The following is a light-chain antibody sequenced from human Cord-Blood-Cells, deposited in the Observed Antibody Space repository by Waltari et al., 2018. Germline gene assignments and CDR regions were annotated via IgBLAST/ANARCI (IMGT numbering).Light chain of an antibody. CDR1: SSDVGGYNY. V-gene: IGLV2-14*03. CDR2: DVS. CDR3: SSYTSSSTWV. Sequence: QSALTKPASVSGSPGQSITISCTGTSSDVGGYNYVSWYQQHPGKALKLMIYDVSNRPSGVSNRFSGSKSGNTASLTISVLQAEDEADYYCSSYTSSSTWVFGGGTKLTVL. J-gene: IGLJ3*02.